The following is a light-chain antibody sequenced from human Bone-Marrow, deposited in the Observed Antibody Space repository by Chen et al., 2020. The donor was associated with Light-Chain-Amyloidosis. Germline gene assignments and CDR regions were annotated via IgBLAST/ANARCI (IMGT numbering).Light chain of an antibody. CDR1: NIGSTS. Sequence: SYVLTQPSSVSVAPGQTATIACGGNNIGSTSVHWYQQTPGQAPLLVVYDDSDRPSGIPERLSGSNSGNTATLTISRVEAGDEADYYCQVWDRSSERPVFGVGTKLTVL. CDR2: DDS. V-gene: IGLV3-21*02. J-gene: IGLJ3*02. CDR3: QVWDRSSERPV.